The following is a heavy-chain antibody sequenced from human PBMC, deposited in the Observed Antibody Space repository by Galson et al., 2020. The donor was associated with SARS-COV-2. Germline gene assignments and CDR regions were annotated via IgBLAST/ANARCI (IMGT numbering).Heavy chain of an antibody. V-gene: IGHV4-34*01. CDR3: VRGGFCVTSDCYTRRTFDS. CDR1: GGSFSDYY. D-gene: IGHD2-21*02. J-gene: IGHJ4*02. Sequence: SETLSLTCAVSGGSFSDYYWSWIRQPPGKGLEWIGEITKSGRSNYNTSLESRVTISVDTSKNQFSLNLNSVTAADTAVYYCVRGGFCVTSDCYTRRTFDSWGQGTLVTVSS. CDR2: ITKSGRS.